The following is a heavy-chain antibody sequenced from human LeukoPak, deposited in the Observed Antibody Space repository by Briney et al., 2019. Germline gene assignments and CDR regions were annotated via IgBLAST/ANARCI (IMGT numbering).Heavy chain of an antibody. CDR2: IILIFVTA. CDR1: GGTFSSYA. V-gene: IGHV1-69*01. Sequence: SSLKVSCMASGGTFSSYATSWVRQAPEQGLECMGGIILIFVTATYAQKFQGRVTITADESTSTAYMELSSLRSEDTAVYYCARESGQRYYDSSGYRPLRAFDIWAKGQWSPSLQ. D-gene: IGHD3-22*01. J-gene: IGHJ3*02. CDR3: ARESGQRYYDSSGYRPLRAFDI.